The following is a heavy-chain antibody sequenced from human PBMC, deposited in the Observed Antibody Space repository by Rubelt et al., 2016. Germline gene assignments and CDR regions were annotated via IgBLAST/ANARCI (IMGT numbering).Heavy chain of an antibody. D-gene: IGHD2-2*01. V-gene: IGHV3-23*04. Sequence: EVQLVESGGGLVKPGGSLRLSCAASGFTFSNAWMSWVRQAPGKGLEWVSAISGSGGSTYYADSVKGRFTISRDNSKNTLYLQMNSLRAEDTAVYYCAKDIVVVPAAICCAFDIWGQGTMVTVSS. CDR3: AKDIVVVPAAICCAFDI. CDR1: GFTFSNAW. CDR2: ISGSGGST. J-gene: IGHJ3*02.